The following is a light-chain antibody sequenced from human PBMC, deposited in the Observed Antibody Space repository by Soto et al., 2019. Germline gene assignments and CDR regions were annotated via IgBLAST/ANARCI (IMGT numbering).Light chain of an antibody. J-gene: IGKJ4*01. CDR1: QSVSSK. CDR2: GAS. V-gene: IGKV3-15*01. CDR3: QQYNNWPPLT. Sequence: EIVMTQSPATLSLSPVQRATLSCMASQSVSSKLAWYQQRPGQAPRLLIYGASTRATGIPARFSGSGSGTEFTLTVSSLQSEDFAVYYCQQYNNWPPLTFGGGTKVDIK.